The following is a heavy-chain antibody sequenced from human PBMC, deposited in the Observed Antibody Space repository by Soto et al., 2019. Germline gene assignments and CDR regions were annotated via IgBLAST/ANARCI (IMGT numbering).Heavy chain of an antibody. CDR2: IYYSGST. D-gene: IGHD1-1*01. V-gene: IGHV4-39*01. J-gene: IGHJ6*02. Sequence: QLQLQESGPGLVKPSETLSLTCTVSGCSLRSSSYYWGWIRQPPGKGLEWIGSIYYSGSTYYNPSLKRRVTINVGTSKNPFSLTLSSVTAADTAVYYCASFNWNYHYYYGMDVWGQGTTVTVSS. CDR3: ASFNWNYHYYYGMDV. CDR1: GCSLRSSSYY.